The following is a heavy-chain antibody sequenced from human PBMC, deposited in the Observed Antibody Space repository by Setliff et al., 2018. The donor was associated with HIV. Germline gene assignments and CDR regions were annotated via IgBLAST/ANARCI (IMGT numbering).Heavy chain of an antibody. Sequence: SVKVSCKASGGAFSSYAISWVRQAPGQGLEWMGGIIPTYGPAHYAQKFQGRVTITADESTTTAYMELNSLTSEDTALYYCARVGFSSRHTGDFFDSWGQGTLVTVSS. J-gene: IGHJ4*02. D-gene: IGHD5-18*01. CDR2: IIPTYGPA. CDR3: ARVGFSSRHTGDFFDS. V-gene: IGHV1-69*13. CDR1: GGAFSSYA.